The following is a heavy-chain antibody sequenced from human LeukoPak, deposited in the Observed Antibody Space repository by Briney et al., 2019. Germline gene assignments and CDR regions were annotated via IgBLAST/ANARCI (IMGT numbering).Heavy chain of an antibody. J-gene: IGHJ4*02. CDR1: DFTFSSYT. CDR3: ARDYDSSGYFDY. CDR2: ISSSNNYI. Sequence: PGGSLRLSCAASDFTFSSYTVNWVRQAPGKGLEWVSSISSSNNYIYYADSVKGRFTISRDNAKNSLYLQMNSLRAEDTAIYYCARDYDSSGYFDYWGQGTLVTVSS. V-gene: IGHV3-21*01. D-gene: IGHD3-22*01.